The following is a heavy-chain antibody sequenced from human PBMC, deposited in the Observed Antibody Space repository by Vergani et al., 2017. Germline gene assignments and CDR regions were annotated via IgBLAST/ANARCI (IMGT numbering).Heavy chain of an antibody. D-gene: IGHD3-10*01. V-gene: IGHV3-72*01. J-gene: IGHJ5*02. Sequence: EVQLLESGGGLVQPGGSLRLSCAASGLTFSSYAMSWVRQAPGKGLEWVGRTRNKANSYTTEYAASVKGRFIVSRDASESSLYLQMNSLQTEDTAVYYWARLWFGEAVWFDPWGQGTLVTVSS. CDR3: ARLWFGEAVWFDP. CDR2: TRNKANSYTT. CDR1: GLTFSSYA.